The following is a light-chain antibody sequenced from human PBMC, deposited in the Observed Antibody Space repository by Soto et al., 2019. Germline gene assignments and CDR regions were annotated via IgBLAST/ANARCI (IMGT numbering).Light chain of an antibody. V-gene: IGLV2-8*01. Sequence: QSALTQPPSASGSPGQSVTISCTGTSSDVGGYNSVSWYQQHPGKAPKLMIYEVTKRPSGVPDRFSGSKSGNTASLTVSGLQAEDEADSYCSSYAGSKNFVLFGGGTKLTVL. J-gene: IGLJ2*01. CDR3: SSYAGSKNFVL. CDR2: EVT. CDR1: SSDVGGYNS.